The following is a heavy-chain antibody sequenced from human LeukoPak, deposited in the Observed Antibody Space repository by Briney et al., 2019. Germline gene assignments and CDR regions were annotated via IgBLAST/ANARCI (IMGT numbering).Heavy chain of an antibody. CDR3: ARRYSSGWYLLDY. CDR2: IYYSGST. Sequence: SETLSLTCTVSGGSICSYYWSWIRQPPGKGLEWIGYIYYSGSTNYNPPLKSRVTISVDTSKNQFSLKLSSVTAADTAVYYCARRYSSGWYLLDYWGQGTLVTVSS. V-gene: IGHV4-59*01. J-gene: IGHJ4*02. D-gene: IGHD6-19*01. CDR1: GGSICSYY.